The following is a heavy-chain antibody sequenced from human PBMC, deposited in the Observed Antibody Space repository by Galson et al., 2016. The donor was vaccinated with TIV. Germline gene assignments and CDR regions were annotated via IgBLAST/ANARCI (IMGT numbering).Heavy chain of an antibody. Sequence: SLRLSCAASGFTFSSFAVSWVRQAPGKGLEWVSAISAGGGRTNYADSVKGRFTISRDNPKNTLYLQMSSLRAEDTALYFCAKMDSSGFDYVRRFDFWGQGTLATVSS. CDR2: ISAGGGRT. J-gene: IGHJ4*02. V-gene: IGHV3-23*01. CDR3: AKMDSSGFDYVRRFDF. D-gene: IGHD3-22*01. CDR1: GFTFSSFA.